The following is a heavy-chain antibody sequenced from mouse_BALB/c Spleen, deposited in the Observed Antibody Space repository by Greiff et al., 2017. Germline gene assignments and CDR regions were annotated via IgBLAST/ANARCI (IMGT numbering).Heavy chain of an antibody. Sequence: VKLMESGPGLVAPSQSLSITCTVSGFSLTSYGVHWVRQPPGKGLEWLGVIWAGGSTNYNSALMSRLSISKDNSKSQVFLKMNSLQADDTAMYYCARVTGGSSYYAMDYWGQGTSVTVSS. CDR2: IWAGGST. CDR1: GFSLTSYG. J-gene: IGHJ4*01. D-gene: IGHD1-1*01. CDR3: ARVTGGSSYYAMDY. V-gene: IGHV2-9*02.